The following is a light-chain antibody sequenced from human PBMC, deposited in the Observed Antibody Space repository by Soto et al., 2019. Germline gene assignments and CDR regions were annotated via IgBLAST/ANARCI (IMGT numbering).Light chain of an antibody. V-gene: IGKV3-15*01. CDR3: QHDKDWHPS. CDR2: VAS. J-gene: IGKJ1*01. Sequence: EMVLTQSPATLSVSPGEKVTLSCRASQSVSSFLAWYQQKPGQPPRLVIYVASTRAARSTARFSGSGSGTEFTLAICSLQSEDFAVYYGQHDKDWHPSFGHGTKV. CDR1: QSVSSF.